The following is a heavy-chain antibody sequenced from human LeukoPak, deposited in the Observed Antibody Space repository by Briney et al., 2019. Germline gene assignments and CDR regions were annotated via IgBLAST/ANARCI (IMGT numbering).Heavy chain of an antibody. V-gene: IGHV3-66*02. Sequence: GGSLRLSCAASGFTVSSNYMSWVRQAPGKGLEWVSVIYSGGSTYYADSVKGRFTISRDNSKNTLYLQMNSLRAEDTAVYYCASDADYGGKGYYYYYYMDVWGKGTTVTVSS. J-gene: IGHJ6*03. CDR2: IYSGGST. CDR3: ASDADYGGKGYYYYYYMDV. D-gene: IGHD4-23*01. CDR1: GFTVSSNY.